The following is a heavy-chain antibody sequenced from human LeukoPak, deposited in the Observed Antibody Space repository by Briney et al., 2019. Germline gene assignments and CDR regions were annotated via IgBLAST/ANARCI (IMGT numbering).Heavy chain of an antibody. CDR3: ASALHRNYYDSSGSFDY. J-gene: IGHJ4*02. V-gene: IGHV4-4*07. CDR1: GGSISSYY. Sequence: SETLSLTCTVSGGSISSYYWSWIRQPAGKGLEWIGRIYTSGSTNYNPSLKSRVTMSVDTSKNQFSLKLSSVTAADTAVYYCASALHRNYYDSSGSFDYWGQGTLVTVST. D-gene: IGHD3-22*01. CDR2: IYTSGST.